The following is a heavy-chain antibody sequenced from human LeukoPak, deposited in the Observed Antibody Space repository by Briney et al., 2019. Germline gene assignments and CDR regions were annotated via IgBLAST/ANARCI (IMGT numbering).Heavy chain of an antibody. Sequence: RASETLSLTCTVSGGSISSYYWSWIRQPPWKGLEWIGSIYYSGSTYYNPSLKSRVTISVDTSKNQFSLKLSSVTAADTAVYYCARDEGRLARWLQYFDYWGQGTLVTVSS. CDR1: GGSISSYY. CDR2: IYYSGST. J-gene: IGHJ4*02. CDR3: ARDEGRLARWLQYFDY. V-gene: IGHV4-39*07. D-gene: IGHD5-24*01.